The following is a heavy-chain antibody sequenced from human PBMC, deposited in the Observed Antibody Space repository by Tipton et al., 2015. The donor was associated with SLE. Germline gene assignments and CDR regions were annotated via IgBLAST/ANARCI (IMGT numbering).Heavy chain of an antibody. CDR1: GYIFTSYG. CDR2: ISIYNGNTNT. D-gene: IGHD3-3*01. V-gene: IGHV1-18*01. Sequence: QVQLVQSGAEVKKPGASVKVSCKASGYIFTSYGISWVRQAPGQGLEWMGWISIYNGNTNTNYVQKFQDRDTMTADTTTSTAYMEIRRLRSGVTAVYYCSRCLGVWGEDFSLCGMEVWGQGTTVGVSS. CDR3: SRCLGVWGEDFSLCGMEV. J-gene: IGHJ6*01.